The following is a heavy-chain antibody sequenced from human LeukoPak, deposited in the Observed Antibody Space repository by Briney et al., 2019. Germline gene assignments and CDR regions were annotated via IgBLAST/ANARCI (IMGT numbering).Heavy chain of an antibody. CDR2: INHSGST. CDR3: ARDRRRELLHAFDI. J-gene: IGHJ3*02. V-gene: IGHV4-34*01. CDR1: GGSFSGYY. Sequence: SETLSLTCAVYGGSFSGYYWSWIRQPPGKGLEWIGEINHSGSTNYNPSLKSRVTISVDTSKNQFSLKLSSVTAADTAVYYCARDRRRELLHAFDIWGQGTMVTVSS. D-gene: IGHD1-26*01.